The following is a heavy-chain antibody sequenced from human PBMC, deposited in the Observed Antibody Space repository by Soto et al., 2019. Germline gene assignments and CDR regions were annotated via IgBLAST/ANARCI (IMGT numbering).Heavy chain of an antibody. CDR1: GGSISSGGYY. V-gene: IGHV4-31*03. CDR3: ARAVTRGYSPFDP. CDR2: IYYNGNT. J-gene: IGHJ5*02. D-gene: IGHD5-18*01. Sequence: SETLSLTCTVSGGSISSGGYYWSWIRQHPGRGLEWIGYIYYNGNTYYNPSLKSRVTVSVDTSKNQFSLNVRSVTAADTAVYYCARAVTRGYSPFDPWGQGTLVTVS.